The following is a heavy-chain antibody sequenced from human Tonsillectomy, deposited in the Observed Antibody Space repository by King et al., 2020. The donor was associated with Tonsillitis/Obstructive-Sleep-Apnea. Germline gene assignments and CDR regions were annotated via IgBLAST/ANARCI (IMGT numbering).Heavy chain of an antibody. J-gene: IGHJ4*02. V-gene: IGHV4-39*01. CDR3: AILEYSSSSVDY. CDR1: GGSISSSSYY. Sequence: QLQESGPGLVKPSETLSLTCTVSGGSISSSSYYWGWIRQPPGKGLEWIGSIYYSGSPYYNPSLRSRVTISVDTSKNQFSLKLSSVTAADTAVYYCAILEYSSSSVDYWGQGTLVTVSS. CDR2: IYYSGSP. D-gene: IGHD6-6*01.